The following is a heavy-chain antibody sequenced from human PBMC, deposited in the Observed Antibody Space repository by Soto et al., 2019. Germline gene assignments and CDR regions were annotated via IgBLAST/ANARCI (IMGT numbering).Heavy chain of an antibody. CDR3: VRASGGGNSAYFDY. V-gene: IGHV2-5*02. Sequence: QITLKESGPTLVKPTQTLTLTCTFSGFSLSSSDVGVGWIRQPPGKALEWLALIYWDDDKSYSPSLKSRLTITKDTSRNQVVLTVTNLDPVDTATYYCVRASGGGNSAYFDYWGQGTLVTVSS. J-gene: IGHJ4*02. CDR1: GFSLSSSDVG. D-gene: IGHD2-21*02. CDR2: IYWDDDK.